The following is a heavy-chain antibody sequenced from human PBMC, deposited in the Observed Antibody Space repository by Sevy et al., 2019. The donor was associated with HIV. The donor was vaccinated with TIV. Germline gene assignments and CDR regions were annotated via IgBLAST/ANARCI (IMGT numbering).Heavy chain of an antibody. CDR2: ISGSGGST. D-gene: IGHD2-21*02. Sequence: GGSLRLSCAASGFTFSSYAMSWVRQAPGKGLEWVSAISGSGGSTYYADSVKGRFTISRDNSKNTLYLQMNSLRAEDTAVYYCAKAGLDYVVVTATHFDYWGQGTLVTVSS. CDR1: GFTFSSYA. V-gene: IGHV3-23*01. J-gene: IGHJ4*02. CDR3: AKAGLDYVVVTATHFDY.